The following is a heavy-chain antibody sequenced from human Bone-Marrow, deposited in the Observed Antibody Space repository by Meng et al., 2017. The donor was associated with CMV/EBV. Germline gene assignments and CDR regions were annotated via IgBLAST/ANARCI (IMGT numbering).Heavy chain of an antibody. CDR1: GFTFSSYA. D-gene: IGHD3-22*01. J-gene: IGHJ4*02. Sequence: GESLKISCAASGFTFSSYAMHWVRQAPGKGLEWVAVISYDGSNKYYADSVKGRFTISRDNSKNTLYLQMNSLRAEDTAVYYCAKDLYDSSGLGRYYYFDYWGQGTLVTVSS. CDR3: AKDLYDSSGLGRYYYFDY. V-gene: IGHV3-30*04. CDR2: ISYDGSNK.